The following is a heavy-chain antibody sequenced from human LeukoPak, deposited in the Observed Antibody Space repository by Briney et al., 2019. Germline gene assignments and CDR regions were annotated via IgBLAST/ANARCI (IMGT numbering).Heavy chain of an antibody. J-gene: IGHJ5*02. V-gene: IGHV3-21*01. CDR1: GFTFSSYS. D-gene: IGHD6-13*01. Sequence: GGSLRLSCAESGFTFSSYSMNWVRQAPGKGLEWVSSISSSSSYIYYADSVKGRFTTSRDNAKNSLYLQMNSLRAEDTAVYYCARDGTPYSSSWYELGWFDPWGQGTLVTVSS. CDR3: ARDGTPYSSSWYELGWFDP. CDR2: ISSSSSYI.